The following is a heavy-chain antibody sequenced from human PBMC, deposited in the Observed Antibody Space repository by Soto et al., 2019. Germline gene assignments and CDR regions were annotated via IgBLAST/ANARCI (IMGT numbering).Heavy chain of an antibody. V-gene: IGHV4-59*12. D-gene: IGHD6-13*01. Sequence: SETLCLTCTVSDGSISSYYWSWIRQPPGKGLEWIGYIYYSGSTNYNPSLKSRVTISVDKSKNQFSLKLSSVTAADTAVYYCARRDSSSWYRLERWFDPWGQGTLVTVSS. J-gene: IGHJ5*02. CDR3: ARRDSSSWYRLERWFDP. CDR2: IYYSGST. CDR1: DGSISSYY.